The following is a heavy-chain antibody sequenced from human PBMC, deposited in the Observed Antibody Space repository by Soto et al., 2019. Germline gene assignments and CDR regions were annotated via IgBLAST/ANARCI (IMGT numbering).Heavy chain of an antibody. Sequence: QVQLVESGGGVVQPGRSLRLSCAASGFTFSSYGMHWVRQAPGKGLERVAVISYDGSNKYYADSVKGRFTISRDNSKNTLYLQMNSLRAEDTAVYYCAKTRGYSGYDDGEYYFDYWGQGTLVTVSS. CDR1: GFTFSSYG. D-gene: IGHD5-12*01. V-gene: IGHV3-30*18. J-gene: IGHJ4*02. CDR3: AKTRGYSGYDDGEYYFDY. CDR2: ISYDGSNK.